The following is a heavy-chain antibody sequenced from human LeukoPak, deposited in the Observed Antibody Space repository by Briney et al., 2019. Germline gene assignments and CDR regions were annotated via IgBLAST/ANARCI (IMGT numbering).Heavy chain of an antibody. J-gene: IGHJ4*02. D-gene: IGHD3-10*01. CDR1: GFTFSSYA. Sequence: GGSLRLSCAASGFTFSSYAMSWVRQAPGKGLEWVSVISGGGSRTYYAASVKGRFTISRDNSENTLYLQMNSLRAEDTALYYCAKGTYYHTSGTSSTETFGENWGQGTLVTVSS. CDR3: AKGTYYHTSGTSSTETFGEN. V-gene: IGHV3-23*01. CDR2: ISGGGSRT.